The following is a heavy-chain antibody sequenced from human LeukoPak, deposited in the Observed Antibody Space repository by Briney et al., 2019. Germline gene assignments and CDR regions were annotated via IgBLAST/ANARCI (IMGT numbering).Heavy chain of an antibody. V-gene: IGHV1-2*02. CDR2: INPNSGGT. CDR3: ARVGPHYYGVLYYFDY. Sequence: GASVKVSCKASGYTFTGYYMHWVRQAPGQGLEWMGWINPNSGGTNYAQKFQGRVTMTRDTSISTAYMELSRLRSDDTAVYYCARVGPHYYGVLYYFDYWGQGTLVTVSS. CDR1: GYTFTGYY. J-gene: IGHJ4*02. D-gene: IGHD3-10*01.